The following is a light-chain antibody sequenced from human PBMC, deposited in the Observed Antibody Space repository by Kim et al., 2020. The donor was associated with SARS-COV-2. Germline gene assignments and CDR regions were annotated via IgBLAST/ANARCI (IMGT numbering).Light chain of an antibody. J-gene: IGKJ1*01. CDR3: QQRSNWPPT. Sequence: LPPGERATRSCRASQSVSSYLAWYQQKPGQAPRLLIYDASNRATGIPARFSGSGSGTDFTLTISSLEPEDFAVYYCQQRSNWPPTFGQGTKVDIK. CDR1: QSVSSY. CDR2: DAS. V-gene: IGKV3-11*01.